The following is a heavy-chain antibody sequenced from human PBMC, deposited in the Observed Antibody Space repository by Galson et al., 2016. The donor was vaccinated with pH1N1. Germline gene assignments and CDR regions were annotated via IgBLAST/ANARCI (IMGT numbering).Heavy chain of an antibody. CDR3: ARDRGYDDSFERFFDL. J-gene: IGHJ2*01. CDR2: ISYVESNK. D-gene: IGHD4-17*01. V-gene: IGHV3-30-3*01. Sequence: SLRLSCAASGFTFSHYTMHWVRQAPGKGLEWVAVISYVESNKDYADSVKGRFTVSRDNSKNTLYLQMNSLRAEDTALYYCARDRGYDDSFERFFDLWGRGTLVTVSS. CDR1: GFTFSHYT.